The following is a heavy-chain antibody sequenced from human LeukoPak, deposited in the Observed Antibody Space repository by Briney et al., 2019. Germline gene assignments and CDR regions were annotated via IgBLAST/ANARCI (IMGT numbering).Heavy chain of an antibody. CDR3: ARDKGTFVFEI. V-gene: IGHV3-53*01. CDR2: LYSGGST. CDR1: GFTVSSNY. J-gene: IGHJ3*02. D-gene: IGHD3-10*01. Sequence: GGSLRLSCAASGFTVSSNYISWVRQAPGRRLEWVSVLYSGGSTYYADSVKGRFTISRDNSKNTVYLQMNSLRGEDTAVFYCARDKGTFVFEIWGQGTMVTVSS.